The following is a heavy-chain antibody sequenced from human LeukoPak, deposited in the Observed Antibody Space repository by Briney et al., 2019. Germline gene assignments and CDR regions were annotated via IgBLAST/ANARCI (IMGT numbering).Heavy chain of an antibody. Sequence: GASVKVSCKASGYTFTGYYMHWVRHAPGQGLEWMGWINPNSGGTNYAQKFQGRVTMTRGTSISTAYMELSRLRSDDTAVYYCARDLRPGAYYYGSGSYLNGFDPWGQGTLVTVSS. CDR2: INPNSGGT. CDR1: GYTFTGYY. V-gene: IGHV1-2*02. J-gene: IGHJ5*02. D-gene: IGHD3-10*01. CDR3: ARDLRPGAYYYGSGSYLNGFDP.